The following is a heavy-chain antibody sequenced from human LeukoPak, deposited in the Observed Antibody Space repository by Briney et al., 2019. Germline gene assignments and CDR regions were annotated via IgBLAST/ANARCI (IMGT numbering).Heavy chain of an antibody. V-gene: IGHV4-34*01. Sequence: KTSETLSLTCAVYGGSFSGYYWSWIRQPPGKGLEWIGEINHSGSTNYNPSLKSRVTISVDTSKNQFSLKLSSVTAADTAVYYCASENCSGGSCSSGDYYYGMDVWGQGTTVTVSS. J-gene: IGHJ6*02. CDR2: INHSGST. CDR3: ASENCSGGSCSSGDYYYGMDV. CDR1: GGSFSGYY. D-gene: IGHD2-15*01.